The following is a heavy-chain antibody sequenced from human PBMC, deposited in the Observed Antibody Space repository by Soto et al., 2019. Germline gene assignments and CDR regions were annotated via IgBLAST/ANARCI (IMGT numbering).Heavy chain of an antibody. CDR2: ISGDGGST. J-gene: IGHJ4*02. CDR3: AKDISRSSGGYQSVSSGWYLDF. Sequence: GGSLRLSCAASGFTFDDYAMHWVRQAPGKGLEWVSLISGDGGSTYYADSVKGRFTISRDNSKNSLYLQMNSLRTEDTALYYCAKDISRSSGGYQSVSSGWYLDFWGQGTLVTVSS. D-gene: IGHD6-19*01. V-gene: IGHV3-43*02. CDR1: GFTFDDYA.